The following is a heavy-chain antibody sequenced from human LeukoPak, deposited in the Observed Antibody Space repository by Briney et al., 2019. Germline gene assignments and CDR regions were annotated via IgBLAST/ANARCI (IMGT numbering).Heavy chain of an antibody. CDR1: GYTFTGYY. Sequence: GASVKVSCKASGYTFTGYYMQWVRQAPGQGLEWMGWINPNSGGTNYAQKFQGRVTMTRDTSISTAYMELSRLRSDDTAVYYCARDGGYDFWSGYYHYYYYYMDVWGKGTTVTVSS. CDR2: INPNSGGT. V-gene: IGHV1-2*02. CDR3: ARDGGYDFWSGYYHYYYYYMDV. D-gene: IGHD3-3*01. J-gene: IGHJ6*03.